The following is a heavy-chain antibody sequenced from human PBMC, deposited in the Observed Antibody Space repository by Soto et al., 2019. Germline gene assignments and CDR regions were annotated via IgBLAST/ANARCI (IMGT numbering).Heavy chain of an antibody. J-gene: IGHJ4*02. Sequence: EVQLVESGGGLVQPGGSLRLSCAASGFTFSSYEMNWVRQTPGKGLEWVSYIDGSGTIIYYADSVKGRFTISRDNAKNSLFLQINSLRVEDTAIYYCARDRAAARPRGDYWGQGTLVTVSS. CDR1: GFTFSSYE. CDR3: ARDRAAARPRGDY. V-gene: IGHV3-48*03. CDR2: IDGSGTII. D-gene: IGHD6-6*01.